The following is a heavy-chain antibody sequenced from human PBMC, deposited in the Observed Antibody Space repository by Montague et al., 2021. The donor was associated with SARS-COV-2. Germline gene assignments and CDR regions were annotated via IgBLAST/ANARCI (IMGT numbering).Heavy chain of an antibody. CDR3: ASHCGGGRCYFGMDV. CDR2: ISHGGGT. Sequence: ETLSLACDVYGASFSSYWSWIRQPPGRGLEWVGQISHGGGTNYNPSLXIRVTISVDTSKNQVSLKLSSVTAADTAVYYCASHCGGGRCYFGMDVWGQGTTVTVSS. CDR1: GASFSSY. V-gene: IGHV4-34*01. D-gene: IGHD2-15*01. J-gene: IGHJ6*02.